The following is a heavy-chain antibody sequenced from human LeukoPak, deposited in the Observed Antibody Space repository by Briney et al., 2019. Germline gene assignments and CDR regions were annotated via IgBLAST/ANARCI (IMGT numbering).Heavy chain of an antibody. CDR2: IYYSGST. J-gene: IGHJ5*02. CDR3: ARGSRTPWP. Sequence: SETLSLTCTVSGGSISSSSYYWGWIRQPPGKGLEWIGSIYYSGSTYYNPSLKSRVTISVDTSKNQFSLKLSSVTAADTAVYYCARGSRTPWPWGPGTLVTVSS. V-gene: IGHV4-39*07. CDR1: GGSISSSSYY. D-gene: IGHD4-23*01.